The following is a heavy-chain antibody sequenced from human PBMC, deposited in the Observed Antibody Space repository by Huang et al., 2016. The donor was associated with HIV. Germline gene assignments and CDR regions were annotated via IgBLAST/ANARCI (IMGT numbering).Heavy chain of an antibody. CDR1: GLTFSSAW. V-gene: IGHV3-15*01. CDR2: IKTKPDGGTT. Sequence: EVQLVESGGGLVKPGGSLRLSCAASGLTFSSAWMSGVRQAPGKGLEWVARIKTKPDGGTTDYAAPVKGRFSISRDDSKNTLYLQMNSLKTEDTAIYYCTTDLTTTVTTADYWGQGTLVTVSS. J-gene: IGHJ4*02. D-gene: IGHD4-17*01. CDR3: TTDLTTTVTTADY.